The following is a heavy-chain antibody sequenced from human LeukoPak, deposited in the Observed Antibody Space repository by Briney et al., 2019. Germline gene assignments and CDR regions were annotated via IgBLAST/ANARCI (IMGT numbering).Heavy chain of an antibody. Sequence: GGSLRLSCAASGFTFSSYRMHWVRQAPGKGLEWVSRISTNSTYIYYADSVKGRFTISRDNAKNSLYLQMNSLRAEDTAVYYCAREPPFIIETTFFDYWGQGALVTVSS. CDR1: GFTFSSYR. CDR3: AREPPFIIETTFFDY. CDR2: ISTNSTYI. D-gene: IGHD1-20*01. J-gene: IGHJ4*02. V-gene: IGHV3-21*01.